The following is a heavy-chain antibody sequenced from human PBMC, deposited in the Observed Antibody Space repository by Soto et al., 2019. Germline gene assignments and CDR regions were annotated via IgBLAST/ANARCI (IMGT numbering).Heavy chain of an antibody. Sequence: AASVKVSCKASGYTFTSYGISWVRQAPGQGLEWMGWISAYNGNTNYAQKLQGRVTMTTDTSTSTAYMELRSLRSDDTAVYYCARAPILYDILTGYYPYYFDYWGQGTLVTVSS. CDR2: ISAYNGNT. V-gene: IGHV1-18*01. J-gene: IGHJ4*02. D-gene: IGHD3-9*01. CDR1: GYTFTSYG. CDR3: ARAPILYDILTGYYPYYFDY.